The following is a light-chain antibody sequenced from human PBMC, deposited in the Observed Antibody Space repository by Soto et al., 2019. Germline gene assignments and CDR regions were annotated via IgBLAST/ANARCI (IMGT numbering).Light chain of an antibody. Sequence: DIQMTQSPSSVAASVGDRVTITCRASQGVGNWLAWYQQRPGKAPRLLIYGASTLQSGVPSRFSGSGFGTDFTLTISSLQAEDFAPYYCQQSNSIPPWTFGQGTKVEIK. CDR2: GAS. CDR3: QQSNSIPPWT. CDR1: QGVGNW. J-gene: IGKJ1*01. V-gene: IGKV1-12*01.